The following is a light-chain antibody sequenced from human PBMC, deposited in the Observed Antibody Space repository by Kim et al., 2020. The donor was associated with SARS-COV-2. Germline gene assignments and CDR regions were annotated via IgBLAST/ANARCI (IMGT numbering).Light chain of an antibody. V-gene: IGLV1-44*01. CDR3: AAWDDSLNGWV. CDR1: SSTHGSTT. Sequence: GQRVTITCSGSSSTHGSTTVTWYHQLPGTAPNLLIYSFNQRPSGVPDRFSGSRSGTSASLAISGLQSEDEADYYCAAWDDSLNGWVFGGGTQLTVL. J-gene: IGLJ3*02. CDR2: SFN.